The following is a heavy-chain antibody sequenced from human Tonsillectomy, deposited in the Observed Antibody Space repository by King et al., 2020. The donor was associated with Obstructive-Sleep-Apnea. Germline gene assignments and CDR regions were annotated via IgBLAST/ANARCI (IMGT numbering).Heavy chain of an antibody. J-gene: IGHJ4*02. V-gene: IGHV3-11*01. CDR1: GFIFSDYY. D-gene: IGHD2-15*01. CDR2: ISSSGSTI. Sequence: VQLVESGGGLVKPGGSLRLSCAASGFIFSDYYMSWIRQAPGKGLEWISYISSSGSTIYYADSVKGRFTISRANAKKSLYLQMSSLRAEDTAVYYCAREKRGDRLLVQGYWGQGTLVTVSS. CDR3: AREKRGDRLLVQGY.